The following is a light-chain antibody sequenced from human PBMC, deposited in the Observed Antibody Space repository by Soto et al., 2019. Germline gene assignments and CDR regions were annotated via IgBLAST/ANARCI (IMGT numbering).Light chain of an antibody. Sequence: QSVLTQPPSASGTPGQTVTISCSGSSSNIGSKNVNWYQQLPGAAPKLLIYRNNQWPSGVPDRFSGSKSGTSASLAISGLQAEDEGVYYCAAWDESLNGVVFGGGTKLTVL. CDR3: AAWDESLNGVV. V-gene: IGLV1-44*01. J-gene: IGLJ2*01. CDR2: RNN. CDR1: SSNIGSKN.